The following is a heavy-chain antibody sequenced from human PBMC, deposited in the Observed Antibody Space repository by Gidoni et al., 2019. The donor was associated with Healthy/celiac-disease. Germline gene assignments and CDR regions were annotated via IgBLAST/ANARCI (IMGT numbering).Heavy chain of an antibody. CDR3: ATPILREDAFDI. CDR1: GGTFSSYA. CDR2: IIPIFGTA. Sequence: QVQLVQSGAEVKKPGSSVKFSCKASGGTFSSYAISWVRQAPGQGLEWMGGIIPIFGTANYAQKFQGRVMITADETTSTAYMELSSLRSEDTAVYYCATPILREDAFDIWGQGTMVTVSS. J-gene: IGHJ3*02. V-gene: IGHV1-69*01. D-gene: IGHD3-3*01.